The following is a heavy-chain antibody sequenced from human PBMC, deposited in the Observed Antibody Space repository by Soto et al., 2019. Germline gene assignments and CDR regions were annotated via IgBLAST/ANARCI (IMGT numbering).Heavy chain of an antibody. V-gene: IGHV4-39*01. CDR1: GGSISSSSYY. J-gene: IGHJ4*02. Sequence: QLQLQESGPGLVKPSETLSLTCTVSGGSISSSSYYWGWIRQPPGKGLEWIGSIYYSGSTYYNPSLKSRVTISVDTSKNQFSLKLSSVTAADTAVYYCASLRGKQLDGGVFDYWGQGTLVTVSS. CDR2: IYYSGST. D-gene: IGHD6-13*01. CDR3: ASLRGKQLDGGVFDY.